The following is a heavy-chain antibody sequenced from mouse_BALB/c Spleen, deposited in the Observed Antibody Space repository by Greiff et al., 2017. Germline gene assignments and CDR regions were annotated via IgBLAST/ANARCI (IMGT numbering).Heavy chain of an antibody. Sequence: VQGVESGPGLVAPSQSLSITCTVSGFSLSRYSVHWVRQPPGKGLEWLGMIWGGGSTDYNSALKSRLSISKDNSKSQVFLKMNSLQTDDTAMYYCARNWGARARHAMDYWGQGTSVTVSS. CDR2: IWGGGST. CDR1: GFSLSRYS. V-gene: IGHV2-6-4*01. J-gene: IGHJ4*01. CDR3: ARNWGARARHAMDY. D-gene: IGHD3-1*01.